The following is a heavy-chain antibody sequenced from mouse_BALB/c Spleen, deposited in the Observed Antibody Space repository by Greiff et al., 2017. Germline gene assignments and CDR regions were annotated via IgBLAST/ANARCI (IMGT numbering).Heavy chain of an antibody. CDR2: ISDGGSYT. J-gene: IGHJ4*01. V-gene: IGHV5-4*02. CDR3: ARIYYDDYYAMDY. CDR1: GFTFSDYY. Sequence: EVHLVESGGGLVKPGGSLKLSCAASGFTFSDYYMYWVRQTPEKRLEWVATISDGGSYTYYPDSVKGRFTISRDNAKNNLYLQMSSLKSEDTAMYYCARIYYDDYYAMDYWGQGTSVTVSA. D-gene: IGHD2-4*01.